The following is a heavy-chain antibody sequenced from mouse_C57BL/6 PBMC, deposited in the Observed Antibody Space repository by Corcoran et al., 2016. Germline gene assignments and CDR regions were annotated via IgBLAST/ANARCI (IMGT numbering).Heavy chain of an antibody. D-gene: IGHD1-1*01. J-gene: IGHJ3*01. CDR2: INTYSGVP. CDR1: GYTFTTYG. Sequence: QIQLVQSGPELKKPGETVKISCKASGYTFTTYGMSWVKQAPGKGLKWMGGINTYSGVPTYADDFKGRFAFSLETSASTAYLQINNLKNEDTATYFCARVLYYYGSSYGFAYWGQGTLVTVSA. CDR3: ARVLYYYGSSYGFAY. V-gene: IGHV9-3*01.